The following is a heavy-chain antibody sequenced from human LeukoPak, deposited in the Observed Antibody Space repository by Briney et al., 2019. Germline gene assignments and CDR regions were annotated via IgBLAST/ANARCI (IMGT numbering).Heavy chain of an antibody. CDR2: ISAYNGNT. CDR1: GYTFSSYG. D-gene: IGHD3-22*01. V-gene: IGHV1-18*01. J-gene: IGHJ3*02. CDR3: ARGGNYYDSSGYYYVQNAFDI. Sequence: ASVKVSCKASGYTFSSYGISWVRQAPGQGLEWMGWISAYNGNTNYAQKLQGRVTMTTDTSTSTAYMELRSLRSDDTAVYYCARGGNYYDSSGYYYVQNAFDIWGQGTMVTVSS.